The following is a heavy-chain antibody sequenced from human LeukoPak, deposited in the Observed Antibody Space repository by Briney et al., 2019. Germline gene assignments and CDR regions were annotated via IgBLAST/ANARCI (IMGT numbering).Heavy chain of an antibody. D-gene: IGHD1-26*01. Sequence: SVKVSCKASGGTFSSYAISWVRQAPGQGLEWMGRIIPILGIANYAQKFQGRVTITADESTSTAYMELSSLRSEDTAVYYCARESGSYEAYFDYWGQGTLVTVSS. CDR2: IIPILGIA. V-gene: IGHV1-69*04. J-gene: IGHJ4*02. CDR1: GGTFSSYA. CDR3: ARESGSYEAYFDY.